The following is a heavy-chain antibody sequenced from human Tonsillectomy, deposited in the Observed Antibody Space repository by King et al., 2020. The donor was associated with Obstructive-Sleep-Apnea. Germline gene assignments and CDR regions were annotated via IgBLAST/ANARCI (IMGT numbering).Heavy chain of an antibody. D-gene: IGHD3-9*01. CDR2: IYHSGST. J-gene: IGHJ6*02. CDR1: GYSISSGYY. CDR3: ARVYFDGDYFSGMDV. Sequence: VQLQESGPGLVKPSETLSLTCTGSGYSISSGYYWGWIRQPPGKGLEWIGSIYHSGSTYYNPSLKSRVTISVDTSQNQFSLKLSSVTAADTAVYYCARVYFDGDYFSGMDVWGQGTTVTVSS. V-gene: IGHV4-38-2*02.